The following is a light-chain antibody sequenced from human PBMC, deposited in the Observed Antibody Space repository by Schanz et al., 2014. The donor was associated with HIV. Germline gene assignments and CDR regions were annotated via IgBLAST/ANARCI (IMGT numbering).Light chain of an antibody. Sequence: QSVLTQPPSVSAAPGQKVTISCSGSSSNIGNNYVSWYQQLPGTAPKLLIYDNNNRPSGIPDRFSGSKSGTSASLAISGLQSEDEADYYCSSYTSSSPWVFGGGTKLTVL. CDR1: SSNIGNNY. CDR2: DNN. J-gene: IGLJ3*02. CDR3: SSYTSSSPWV. V-gene: IGLV1-51*01.